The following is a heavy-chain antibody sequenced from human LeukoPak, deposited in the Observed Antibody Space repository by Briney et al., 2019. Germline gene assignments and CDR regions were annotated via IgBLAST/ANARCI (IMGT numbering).Heavy chain of an antibody. CDR3: AREPGIAGVY. CDR2: TSSSSSTI. D-gene: IGHD6-13*01. CDR1: GFAFRTYE. Sequence: GGSLRLSCAASGFAFRTYEMNWVRQAPGKGLEWVSYTSSSSSTIYYADSVKGRFTISRDNAKNSLYLQMNSLRDEDTAVYYCAREPGIAGVYWGQGTLVTVSS. V-gene: IGHV3-48*02. J-gene: IGHJ4*02.